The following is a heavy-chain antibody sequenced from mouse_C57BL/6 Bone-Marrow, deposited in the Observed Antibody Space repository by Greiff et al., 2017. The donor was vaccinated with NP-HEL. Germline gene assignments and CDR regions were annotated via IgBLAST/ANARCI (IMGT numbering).Heavy chain of an antibody. J-gene: IGHJ1*03. V-gene: IGHV1-42*01. CDR3: ARQIDGYYVLYWYVDV. D-gene: IGHD2-3*01. Sequence: EVQLQQSGPELVKPGASVKISCKASGYSFTGYYMNWVKQSPEKSLEWIGEINPSTGGTTYNQKFKAKATLTVDKSSSTAYLQLKSLTSEDSAVYYCARQIDGYYVLYWYVDVWGTGTTVTVSS. CDR2: INPSTGGT. CDR1: GYSFTGYY.